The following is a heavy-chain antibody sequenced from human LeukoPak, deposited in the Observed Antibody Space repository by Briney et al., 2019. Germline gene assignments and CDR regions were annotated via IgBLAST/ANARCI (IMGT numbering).Heavy chain of an antibody. D-gene: IGHD1-26*01. Sequence: ASVKVSCKASGYTFTRYYMYWVRQAPGQGLESMGIINPSGGSTNYAQKFQGRVTITADKSTSTAYMELSSLRSEDTAVYYCARDPRGYSGSYYYMDVWGKGTTVTISS. CDR1: GYTFTRYY. J-gene: IGHJ6*03. CDR2: INPSGGST. CDR3: ARDPRGYSGSYYYMDV. V-gene: IGHV1-46*01.